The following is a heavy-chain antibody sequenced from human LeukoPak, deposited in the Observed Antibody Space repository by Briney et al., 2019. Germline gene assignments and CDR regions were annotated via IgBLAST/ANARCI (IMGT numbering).Heavy chain of an antibody. J-gene: IGHJ6*03. CDR1: GGSINSSSYY. V-gene: IGHV4-39*07. D-gene: IGHD6-6*01. CDR2: IYYTGST. CDR3: ASRTASIAALLGYYYMDV. Sequence: SETLSLTCTVSGGSINSSSYYWGWIRQPPGKGLEWIGSIYYTGSTNYNPSLKSRVTISVDTSKNQFSLKLSSLTAADTAVYYCASRTASIAALLGYYYMDVWGKGTTVTVSS.